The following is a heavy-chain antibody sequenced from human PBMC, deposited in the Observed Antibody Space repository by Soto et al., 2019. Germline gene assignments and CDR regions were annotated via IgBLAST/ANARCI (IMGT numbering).Heavy chain of an antibody. V-gene: IGHV4-39*01. J-gene: IGHJ5*02. D-gene: IGHD2-2*01. Sequence: SETLSLTCTVSGGSISSSSYYWGWIRQPPGKGLEWIGSIYYSGSTYYNPSLKSRVTISVDTSKNQFSLKLSSVTAADTAVYYCARHALWDCSSTSCYDYNWFVPSGQGSLVTVSS. CDR2: IYYSGST. CDR1: GGSISSSSYY. CDR3: ARHALWDCSSTSCYDYNWFVP.